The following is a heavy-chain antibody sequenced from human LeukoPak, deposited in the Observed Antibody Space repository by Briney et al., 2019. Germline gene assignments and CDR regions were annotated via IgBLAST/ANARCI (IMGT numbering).Heavy chain of an antibody. V-gene: IGHV1-2*02. J-gene: IGHJ4*02. D-gene: IGHD3-22*01. CDR2: INPNSGDT. CDR3: ARGTMNLDS. CDR1: GYTFTGYY. Sequence: ASVKVSCKASGYTFTGYYMHWVRQAPGQGLEWMGWINPNSGDTDYAQKFQDRVTMTRDTSISTAYMELSRLRSDDTAMYYCARGTMNLDSWGQGTLVTVSS.